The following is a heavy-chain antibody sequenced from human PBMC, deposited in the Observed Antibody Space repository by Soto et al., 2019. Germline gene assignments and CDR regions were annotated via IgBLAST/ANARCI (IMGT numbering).Heavy chain of an antibody. D-gene: IGHD2-15*01. CDR1: GYTFTNYG. CDR2: ISAYNGDT. CDR3: ARGPAGGLRGGVSY. J-gene: IGHJ4*02. Sequence: QVQLVQFGGEVKKPGASVKVSCKTSGYTFTNYGITWVRQAPGQGLKWMGWISAYNGDTNYAQKFQGRVIMTTDTSTTTAYMELRSLRSDDTAVYYCARGPAGGLRGGVSYWGQGTLVTVSS. V-gene: IGHV1-18*04.